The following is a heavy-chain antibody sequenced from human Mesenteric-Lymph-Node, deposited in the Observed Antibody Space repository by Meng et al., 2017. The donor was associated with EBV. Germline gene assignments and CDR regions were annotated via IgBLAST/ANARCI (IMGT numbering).Heavy chain of an antibody. J-gene: IGHJ4*02. Sequence: QGQLEQWGAGLLKPSETLSLPGAVYGGSFSGYYWSWIRQPPGKGLEWIGEINHSGSTNYNPSLKSRVTISVDTSKNQFSLKLSSVTAADTAVYYCARGEKGPIDYWGQGTLVTVSS. CDR2: INHSGST. CDR3: ARGEKGPIDY. CDR1: GGSFSGYY. V-gene: IGHV4-34*01.